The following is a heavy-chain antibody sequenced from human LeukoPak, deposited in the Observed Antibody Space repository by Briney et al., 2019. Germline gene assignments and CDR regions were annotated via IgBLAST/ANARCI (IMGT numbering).Heavy chain of an antibody. J-gene: IGHJ4*02. CDR1: SYTFTRYG. CDR2: ISGYNGNT. Sequence: GASVKVSCKASSYTFTRYGISWVRQAPGQGLEWMGWISGYNGNTNYAQKFLGRVSMTADTSTSTAYMELRSLTSDDTAVYYCARGVFIAAAGMWGLFDYWGQGTLVTVSS. CDR3: ARGVFIAAAGMWGLFDY. D-gene: IGHD6-13*01. V-gene: IGHV1-18*01.